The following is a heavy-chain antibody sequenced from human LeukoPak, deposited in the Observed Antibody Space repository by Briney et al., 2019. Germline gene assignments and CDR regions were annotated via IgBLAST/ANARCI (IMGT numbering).Heavy chain of an antibody. CDR2: ISSSSSTI. J-gene: IGHJ3*02. CDR1: GFTFSSYS. CDR3: AKDLGYCSSTSCYGRDASDI. D-gene: IGHD2-2*01. V-gene: IGHV3-48*01. Sequence: GGSLRLSCAASGFTFSSYSMNWVRQAPGKGLEWVSYISSSSSTIYYADSVKGRFTISRDNSKNTLYLQMNSLRAEDTAVYYCAKDLGYCSSTSCYGRDASDIWGQGTMVTVSS.